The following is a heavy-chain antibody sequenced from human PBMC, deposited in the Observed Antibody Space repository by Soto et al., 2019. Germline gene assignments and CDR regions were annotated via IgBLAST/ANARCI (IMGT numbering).Heavy chain of an antibody. CDR3: ARETLYSSSWTFDY. V-gene: IGHV3-30*14. D-gene: IGHD6-13*01. CDR2: ISYDGSNK. CDR1: GFTFSSYA. Sequence: QVQLVESGGGVVQPGRSLRLSCAASGFTFSSYAMHWVRQAPGKGLEWVAVISYDGSNKYYADSVKGRFTISRDKSKNRLYLEMNSLRAWDTAVYCCARETLYSSSWTFDYWGQGTPVTVSS. J-gene: IGHJ4*02.